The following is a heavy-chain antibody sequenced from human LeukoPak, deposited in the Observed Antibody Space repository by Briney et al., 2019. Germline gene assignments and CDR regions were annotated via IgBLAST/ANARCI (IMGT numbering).Heavy chain of an antibody. CDR2: IYSGGST. J-gene: IGHJ4*02. V-gene: IGHV3-66*01. Sequence: GGSLRLSCAASGFTVSSTYMSWVRQAPGKGLEGVSLIYSGGSTYYADCVMASFTISRDNSENPLYFQMNSLTADDSAVYYCAKGSKRYLDYWGQGTLVTVSS. CDR3: AKGSKRYLDY. CDR1: GFTVSSTY.